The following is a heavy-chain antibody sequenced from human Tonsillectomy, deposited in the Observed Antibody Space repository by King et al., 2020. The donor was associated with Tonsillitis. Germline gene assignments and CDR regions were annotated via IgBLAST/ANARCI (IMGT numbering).Heavy chain of an antibody. J-gene: IGHJ4*02. D-gene: IGHD3-22*01. CDR1: GYIFTSYG. V-gene: IGHV1-18*04. Sequence: QLVQSGAEVKKPGASVKVFCKASGYIFTSYGISWVRQAPGQGLEWMGWISVYNGYTNYAQNLQGRLTMTTDTSTSTAYMELRRLRSDDTAVYYCARDHDTYYYDSSGSPWDYWGQGTLVTVSS. CDR3: ARDHDTYYYDSSGSPWDY. CDR2: ISVYNGYT.